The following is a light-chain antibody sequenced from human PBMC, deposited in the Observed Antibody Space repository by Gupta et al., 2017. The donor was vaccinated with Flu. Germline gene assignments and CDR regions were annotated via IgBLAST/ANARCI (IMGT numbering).Light chain of an antibody. CDR2: DAS. V-gene: IGKV3-11*01. CDR3: RQQYNGRPMFT. J-gene: IGKJ3*01. CDR1: QSVSSN. Sequence: EIVLTQSPATLSLSPGERVTLSCRASQSVSSNLAWYQQKPGQAPRLLIYDASNRAAGNIAICSGSGGSTDVSLTIISRVPDDVAVDYCRQQYNGRPMFTFGRGTKVDIK.